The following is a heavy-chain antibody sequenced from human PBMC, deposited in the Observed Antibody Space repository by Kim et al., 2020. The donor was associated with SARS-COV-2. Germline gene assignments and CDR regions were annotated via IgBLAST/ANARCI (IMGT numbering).Heavy chain of an antibody. CDR3: TRIPGTTLDFWDAFDV. V-gene: IGHV3-73*01. Sequence: GGSLRLSCAASGFTFSDSPIHWVRQASGKGLEWVGRIRSKVYSYETSYAASVKGRFTISRDDSESTAYLQMNSLKTEDTAVYYCTRIPGTTLDFWDAFDVWGQGTMVTVSS. J-gene: IGHJ3*01. CDR2: IRSKVYSYET. D-gene: IGHD1-1*01. CDR1: GFTFSDSP.